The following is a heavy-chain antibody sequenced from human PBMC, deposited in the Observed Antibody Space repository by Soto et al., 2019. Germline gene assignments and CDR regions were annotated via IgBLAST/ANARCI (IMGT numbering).Heavy chain of an antibody. V-gene: IGHV3-9*01. D-gene: IGHD2-2*01. Sequence: DVQLVESGGGLVQPGRSLRLSCAASGFTFDDYAMHWDRPAPGKGLEWVSGISWTSGSIGYADSVKGRFTISRDNAKISLYMQMTSLRAEDTALYYCAEEQGICSSTSCAYIDYRGQETLVTLSS. CDR1: GFTFDDYA. J-gene: IGHJ4*02. CDR2: ISWTSGSI. CDR3: AEEQGICSSTSCAYIDY.